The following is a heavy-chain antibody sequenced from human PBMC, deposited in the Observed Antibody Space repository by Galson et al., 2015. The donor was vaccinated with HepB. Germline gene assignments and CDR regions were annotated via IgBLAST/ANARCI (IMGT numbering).Heavy chain of an antibody. CDR2: FDPEDGET. Sequence: SVKVSCKVSGNTLTELSMHWVRQAPGKGLEWMGGFDPEDGETIYAQKFQGRVTMTEDTSTDTAYMELSSLRSEDTAVYYCAPRKEGRGSYYVYWGQGTLVTVSS. D-gene: IGHD1-26*01. CDR1: GNTLTELS. V-gene: IGHV1-24*01. CDR3: APRKEGRGSYYVY. J-gene: IGHJ4*02.